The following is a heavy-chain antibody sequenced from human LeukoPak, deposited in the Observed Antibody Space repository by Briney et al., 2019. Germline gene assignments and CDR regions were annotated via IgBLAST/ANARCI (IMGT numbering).Heavy chain of an antibody. V-gene: IGHV1-8*01. CDR3: ASHSGYDQDYGMDV. J-gene: IGHJ6*02. CDR1: WDTVTSFY. D-gene: IGHD5-12*01. Sequence: GAPMEGSFKAFWDTVTSFYIKWGRQGTGQGLEWMGWMNPNSGNTGYAQKFQGRVTITRNTSISTAYMELSSLRSEDTAVYYCASHSGYDQDYGMDVWGQGTTVTVSS. CDR2: MNPNSGNT.